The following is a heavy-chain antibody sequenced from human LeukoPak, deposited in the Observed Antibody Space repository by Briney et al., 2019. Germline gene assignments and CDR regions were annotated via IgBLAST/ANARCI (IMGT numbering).Heavy chain of an antibody. Sequence: PSETLSLTCAVSGGSISSGGYCWSWIRQPPGKGLEWIGYIFYSGSTYYTPSLKSRVTISVDTSKNQFSLKLSSVTAADTAVYYCARTPYSFDYWGQGTLVTVSS. CDR1: GGSISSGGYC. V-gene: IGHV4-30-4*07. CDR2: IFYSGST. J-gene: IGHJ4*02. CDR3: ARTPYSFDY.